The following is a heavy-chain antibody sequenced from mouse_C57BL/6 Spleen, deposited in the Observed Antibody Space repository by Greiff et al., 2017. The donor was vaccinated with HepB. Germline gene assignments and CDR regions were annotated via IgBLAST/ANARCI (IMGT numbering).Heavy chain of an antibody. CDR3: AIHVVAYYYAMDY. J-gene: IGHJ4*01. V-gene: IGHV5-6*02. CDR2: ISSGGSYT. CDR1: GFTFSSYG. Sequence: EVKLVESGGDLVKPGGSLKLSCAASGFTFSSYGMSWVRQTPDKRLEWVATISSGGSYTYYPDSVKGRFTISRDNAKNTLYLQMSSLKSEDTAMYYCAIHVVAYYYAMDYWGQGTSVTVSS. D-gene: IGHD1-1*01.